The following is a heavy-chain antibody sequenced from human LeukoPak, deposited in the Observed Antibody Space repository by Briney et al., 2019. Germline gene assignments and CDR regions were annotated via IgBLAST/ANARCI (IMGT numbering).Heavy chain of an antibody. CDR2: ISSGGGTI. J-gene: IGHJ4*02. D-gene: IGHD5-12*01. CDR3: VQLPLRGSAIDY. V-gene: IGHV3-48*03. CDR1: GFTFSSYD. Sequence: GGSLRLSCAASGFTFSSYDMTWVRQAPGKGLEWVSYISSGGGTIYYADSVKGRFTISRDNAKNSLYLQMNSLRAEDTAVYYCVQLPLRGSAIDYWGQGTLVTVSS.